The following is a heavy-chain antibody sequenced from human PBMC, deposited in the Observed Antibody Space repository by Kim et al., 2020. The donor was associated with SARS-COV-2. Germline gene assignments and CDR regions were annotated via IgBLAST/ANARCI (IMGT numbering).Heavy chain of an antibody. J-gene: IGHJ4*02. CDR3: AREDGGNYPFDY. V-gene: IGHV4-59*01. CDR1: GGSISSYY. Sequence: SETLSLTCTVSGGSISSYYWSWIRQPPGKGLEWIGYIYYSGSTNYNPSLKSRVTISVDTSKNQFSLKLSSVTAADTAVYYCAREDGGNYPFDYWGQGTLVTVSS. CDR2: IYYSGST. D-gene: IGHD4-4*01.